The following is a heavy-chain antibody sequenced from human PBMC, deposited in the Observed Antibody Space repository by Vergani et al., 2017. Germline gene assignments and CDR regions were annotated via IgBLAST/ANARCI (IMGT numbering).Heavy chain of an antibody. J-gene: IGHJ5*02. V-gene: IGHV1-69*01. CDR2: IIPIFGTA. Sequence: QLVQSGPEVKKPGTSVKVSCKASGGTFSSYAISWVRQAPGQGLEWMGGIIPIFGTANYAQKFQGRVTITADESTSTAYMELSSLRSEDTAVYYCARFVPSTRPYSSSRFDPWGQGTLVTVSS. CDR3: ARFVPSTRPYSSSRFDP. CDR1: GGTFSSYA. D-gene: IGHD6-6*01.